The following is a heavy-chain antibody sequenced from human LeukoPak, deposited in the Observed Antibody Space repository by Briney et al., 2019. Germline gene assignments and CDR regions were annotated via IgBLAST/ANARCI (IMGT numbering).Heavy chain of an antibody. D-gene: IGHD5/OR15-5a*01. CDR1: GFTFSGYA. Sequence: GGSLRLSCAASGFTFSGYAMSWVRQAPGKGLEWVSAISGSGGSTYYADSVKGRFTLSRDNSKNTLYLQMNSLRAEDTAVYYCAKDANSVSPYGMDVWGQGTTVTVSS. CDR2: ISGSGGST. V-gene: IGHV3-23*01. J-gene: IGHJ6*02. CDR3: AKDANSVSPYGMDV.